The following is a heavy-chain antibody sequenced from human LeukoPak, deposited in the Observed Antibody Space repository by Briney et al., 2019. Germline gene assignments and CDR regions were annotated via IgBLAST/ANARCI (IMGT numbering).Heavy chain of an antibody. CDR2: TNQDVSER. D-gene: IGHD5-18*01. V-gene: IGHV3-7*05. Sequence: GGSLRLSCADSGFAFSTYWMSWVRQAPGKGLEWVANTNQDVSERYYVDSVKGRFTISRDNAKNSLYLQMNSLTAEDTAVYYCARDRGYSTFDIWGQGTMVTVSS. J-gene: IGHJ3*02. CDR1: GFAFSTYW. CDR3: ARDRGYSTFDI.